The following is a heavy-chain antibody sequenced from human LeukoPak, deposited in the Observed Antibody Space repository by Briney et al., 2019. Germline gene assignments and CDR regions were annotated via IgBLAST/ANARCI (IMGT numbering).Heavy chain of an antibody. J-gene: IGHJ4*02. Sequence: SETLSLTCTVPGDSLCSGSYYCSWIRQPPGKGLESLVYIYYSGGTNYTPSLQSRVTISVDTSTTRFSLKRSSVTAEDTAGYYCAVAYSSGWYVTGFDYWGQGTLVTVSS. CDR3: AVAYSSGWYVTGFDY. CDR1: GDSLCSGSYY. CDR2: IYYSGGT. D-gene: IGHD6-19*01. V-gene: IGHV4-61*01.